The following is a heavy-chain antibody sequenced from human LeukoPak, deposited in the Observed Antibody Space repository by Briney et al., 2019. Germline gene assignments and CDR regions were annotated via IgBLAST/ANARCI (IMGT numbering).Heavy chain of an antibody. CDR3: ARGRGRQATDAFDI. CDR2: VYPGDSDI. J-gene: IGHJ3*02. V-gene: IGHV5-51*01. CDR1: GYSFTNYW. D-gene: IGHD3-16*01. Sequence: GESLKISCKGSGYSFTNYWIGWVRQMPGKGLEWMGIVYPGDSDIRYSPSFQGQVTISADKSISTAYLQCSSLKASDTAMYYCARGRGRQATDAFDIWGQGTMVTVSS.